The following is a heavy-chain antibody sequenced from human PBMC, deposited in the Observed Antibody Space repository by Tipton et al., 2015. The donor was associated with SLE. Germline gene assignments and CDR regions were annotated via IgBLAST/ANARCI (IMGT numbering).Heavy chain of an antibody. J-gene: IGHJ2*01. Sequence: RSLRLSCAASGFNFGDSAMHWVRQVPGKGLEWVSTIRWDSGSTLYVDSVKGRFTISRDNANNSLFLQMNSLGVDDTAFYYCTRSPPTPVTTHYYFDLWGRGTLVTVSS. CDR2: IRWDSGST. D-gene: IGHD4-17*01. CDR3: TRSPPTPVTTHYYFDL. CDR1: GFNFGDSA. V-gene: IGHV3-9*01.